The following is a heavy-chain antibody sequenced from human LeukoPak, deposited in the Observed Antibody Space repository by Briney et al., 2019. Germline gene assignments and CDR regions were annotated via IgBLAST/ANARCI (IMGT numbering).Heavy chain of an antibody. V-gene: IGHV3-48*02. CDR2: ISSSGSTI. Sequence: GGSLRLSCAVSGFTFSSYSMNWVRQAPGKGLEWVSYISSSGSTIYYADSVKGRFTISRDNAKNSLYLQLSSLRDEDTAVYYCARDCRLNCARQPGFDSWGQGTLVTVSS. J-gene: IGHJ5*01. CDR3: ARDCRLNCARQPGFDS. D-gene: IGHD1-1*01. CDR1: GFTFSSYS.